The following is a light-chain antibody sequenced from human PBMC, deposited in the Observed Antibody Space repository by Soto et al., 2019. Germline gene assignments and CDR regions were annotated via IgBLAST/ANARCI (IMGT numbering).Light chain of an antibody. J-gene: IGKJ3*01. CDR2: WAS. V-gene: IGKV4-1*01. CDR1: QSVLYSSNNKNY. CDR3: QQYYSTPLT. Sequence: DIVMTQSPDSLAVSLGERATINCKSSQSVLYSSNNKNYLAWYQQKPGPPPKLLIYWASTRESGVPDRFSGSGSVTDFTITISSLQDEAVAVYYCQQYYSTPLTFGPGTKVAIK.